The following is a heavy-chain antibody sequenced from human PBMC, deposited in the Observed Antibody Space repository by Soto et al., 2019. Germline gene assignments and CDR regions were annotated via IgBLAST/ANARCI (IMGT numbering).Heavy chain of an antibody. J-gene: IGHJ6*02. V-gene: IGHV3-30*18. Sequence: PGGSLRLYCADSGFTFSSYGMHWVRQAPGKGLEWVAVISYDGNNNYYVDSVKGRFTISRDNSKNTLYLQMNSPRPEDTAVYYCAKDRAYSAFDSRYYYYGIDVWGQGTTVIVSS. CDR3: AKDRAYSAFDSRYYYYGIDV. CDR2: ISYDGNNN. CDR1: GFTFSSYG. D-gene: IGHD5-12*01.